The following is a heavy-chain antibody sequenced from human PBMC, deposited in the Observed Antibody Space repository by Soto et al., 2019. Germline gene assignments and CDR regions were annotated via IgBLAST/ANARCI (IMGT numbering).Heavy chain of an antibody. Sequence: GGSLRLSCAASGFTFSSYAMHWVRQAPGKGLEWVAVISYDGSNKYYADSVKGRFTISRDNSKNTLYLQMNSLRAEDTAVYYCARDHLYYYQPAHPGAPFFAYYYYGMDVWGQGTTVTVSS. D-gene: IGHD2-2*01. J-gene: IGHJ6*02. CDR1: GFTFSSYA. CDR2: ISYDGSNK. CDR3: ARDHLYYYQPAHPGAPFFAYYYYGMDV. V-gene: IGHV3-30-3*01.